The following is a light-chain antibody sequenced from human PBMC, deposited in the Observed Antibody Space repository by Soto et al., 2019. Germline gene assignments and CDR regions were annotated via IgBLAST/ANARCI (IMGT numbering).Light chain of an antibody. CDR1: SGLSSYI. J-gene: IGLJ2*01. Sequence: QSVLTQSSSASASLGSSVKLTCTLSSGLSSYIIAWHQQQPGKAPRYLMKLEGFGSYNKGSGVPDRFSGSSSGTDRYLTISNVQFDDDADYYCETWDSNTPVVFGAGTKLTVL. CDR2: LEGFGSY. V-gene: IGLV4-60*02. CDR3: ETWDSNTPVV.